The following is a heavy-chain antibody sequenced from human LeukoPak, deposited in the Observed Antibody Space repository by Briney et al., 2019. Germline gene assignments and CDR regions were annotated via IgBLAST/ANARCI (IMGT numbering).Heavy chain of an antibody. CDR3: ARPRDGYNYGFHY. Sequence: GESLKISCKGSGYSFTSYWIGWVRQMPGKGLEWMGIIYPGDSDTRYSPSFQGQVTIPADKSISTACLQWSSLKASDTAMYYCARPRDGYNYGFHYWGQGTLVTVSS. D-gene: IGHD5-24*01. CDR1: GYSFTSYW. V-gene: IGHV5-51*01. CDR2: IYPGDSDT. J-gene: IGHJ4*02.